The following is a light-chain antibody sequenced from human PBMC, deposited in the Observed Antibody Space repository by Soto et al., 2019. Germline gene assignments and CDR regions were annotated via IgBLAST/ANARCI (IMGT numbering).Light chain of an antibody. CDR2: AAS. Sequence: DIQMTQSPSSVSASVGDRVTITCRASQGSSSWLAWYQHKPGKAPNLLIYAASRLQSGVPSRFSGSGSGTDFTLTISSLQPEDFATYYCQQAYSFPHTFGQGTKLEIK. CDR1: QGSSSW. CDR3: QQAYSFPHT. J-gene: IGKJ2*01. V-gene: IGKV1-12*01.